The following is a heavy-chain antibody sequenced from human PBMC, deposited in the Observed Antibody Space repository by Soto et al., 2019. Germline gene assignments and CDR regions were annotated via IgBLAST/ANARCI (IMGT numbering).Heavy chain of an antibody. D-gene: IGHD1-1*01. CDR2: IYYSGST. CDR1: GGSISSSSYY. Sequence: SETLSLTCTVSGGSISSSSYYWGWIRQPPGKGLEWIGSIYYSGSTYYNPSLKSRVTISVDTSKNQFSLKLSSVTAADTAVYYCASVILEFPEYYYYYYMDVWGKGTTVTVSS. CDR3: ASVILEFPEYYYYYYMDV. V-gene: IGHV4-39*01. J-gene: IGHJ6*03.